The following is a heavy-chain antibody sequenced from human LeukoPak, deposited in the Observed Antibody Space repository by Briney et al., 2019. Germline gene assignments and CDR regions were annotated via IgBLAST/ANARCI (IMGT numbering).Heavy chain of an antibody. CDR1: GGSISSYY. V-gene: IGHV4-59*05. Sequence: PSETLSLTCTVSGGSISSYYWSWVRQPPGKGLEWIGSIYYSGSTYYNPSLKSRVTISVDTSKNQFSLKLRSVTAADTGVYYCARHVGSENYPRYFDYWGQGPLVTVSS. D-gene: IGHD1-26*01. J-gene: IGHJ4*02. CDR2: IYYSGST. CDR3: ARHVGSENYPRYFDY.